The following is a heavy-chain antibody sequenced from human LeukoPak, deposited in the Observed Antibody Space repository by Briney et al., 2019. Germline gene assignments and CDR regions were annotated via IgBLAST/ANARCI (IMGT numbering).Heavy chain of an antibody. Sequence: SVKVSCKASGGTFSSYAISWVRQAPGQGLEWMGRIIPILGIASYAQKFQGRVTITADKSTSTAYMELSSLRSEDTAVYYCATRAASSSSWLGDWFDPWGQGTLVTVSS. V-gene: IGHV1-69*04. CDR2: IIPILGIA. CDR1: GGTFSSYA. D-gene: IGHD6-13*01. CDR3: ATRAASSSSWLGDWFDP. J-gene: IGHJ5*02.